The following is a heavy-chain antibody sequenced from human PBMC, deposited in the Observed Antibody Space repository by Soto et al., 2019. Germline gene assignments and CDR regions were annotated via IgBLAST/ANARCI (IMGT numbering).Heavy chain of an antibody. CDR1: GDSVSSNSAA. D-gene: IGHD3-10*01. CDR3: ARGQWYYGSGSSGYYYGMDV. Sequence: PSQTLSLTCAISGDSVSSNSAAWNWIRQSPSRGLEWPGRTYYRSKWYNDYAVSVKSRITINPDTSKNQFSLQLNSVTPEDTAVYYCARGQWYYGSGSSGYYYGMDVWGQGTTVTVSS. V-gene: IGHV6-1*01. J-gene: IGHJ6*02. CDR2: TYYRSKWYN.